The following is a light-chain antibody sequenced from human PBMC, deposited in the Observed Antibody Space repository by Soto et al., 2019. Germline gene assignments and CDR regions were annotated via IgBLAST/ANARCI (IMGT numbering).Light chain of an antibody. CDR1: QSISNS. V-gene: IGKV1-39*01. CDR3: QQSYTTLFT. Sequence: GDRVTITCRASQSISNSLNWYQQKPGKAPKLLIYAASSLQSGVPSRFSGSGSGTDFTLTISSLQPEDFATYSCQQSYTTLFTCGPGTNVDIK. CDR2: AAS. J-gene: IGKJ3*01.